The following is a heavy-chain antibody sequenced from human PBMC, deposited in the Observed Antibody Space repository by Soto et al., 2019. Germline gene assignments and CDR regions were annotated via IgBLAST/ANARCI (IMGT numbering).Heavy chain of an antibody. D-gene: IGHD2-8*01. CDR2: IRSKAYGGTT. J-gene: IGHJ6*02. CDR3: TRDYPRYCTNGVCYMFYYYYGMDV. Sequence: GGSLRLSCTASGFTFGDYAMSWFRQAPGKGLEWVGSIRSKAYGGTTEYAASVKGRFTISRDDSKSIAYLQMNSLKTEDTTVYYCTRDYPRYCTNGVCYMFYYYYGMDVWGQGTTVTVSS. V-gene: IGHV3-49*03. CDR1: GFTFGDYA.